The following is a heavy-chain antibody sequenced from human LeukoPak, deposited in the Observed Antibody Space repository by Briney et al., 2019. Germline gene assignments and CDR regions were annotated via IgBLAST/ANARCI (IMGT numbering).Heavy chain of an antibody. CDR1: GFTISSYV. V-gene: IGHV3-21*01. CDR2: ISSSGSYI. J-gene: IGHJ1*01. CDR3: ARDGYCNTISCYNGINIHFHH. D-gene: IGHD2-2*02. Sequence: GGSLRLSCAASGFTISSYVMSWVRQAPGKGLEWVSSISSSGSYIYYADSVKGRFTISRDNAKSSLYLQMNSLRAEDTAVYYCARDGYCNTISCYNGINIHFHHWGQGTPVTVSS.